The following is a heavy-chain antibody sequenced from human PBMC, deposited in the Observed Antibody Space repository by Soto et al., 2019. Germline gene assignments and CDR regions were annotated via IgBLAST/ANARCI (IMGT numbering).Heavy chain of an antibody. Sequence: GDSLKISCKGSGYSFTSYWIGLVRQMPGKGLDWMGIIYPGDSDTRYSPSFQGQVTISADKSISTAYLQWSSLKASDTAMYYCARNTATVVTPLGMDVWGQGTTVTVSS. V-gene: IGHV5-51*01. CDR1: GYSFTSYW. CDR2: IYPGDSDT. J-gene: IGHJ6*02. D-gene: IGHD4-17*01. CDR3: ARNTATVVTPLGMDV.